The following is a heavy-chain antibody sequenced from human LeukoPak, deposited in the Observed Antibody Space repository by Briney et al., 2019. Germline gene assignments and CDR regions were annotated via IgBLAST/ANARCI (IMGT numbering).Heavy chain of an antibody. Sequence: SETLSLTCTVSGGSISSYYWSWIRQPPGKGLQWIGYIYYSGSTKYNPSLKSRVTISVDTSKNQFSLKLSSVTAADTAVYYCARQGVSGGWTTDAFDIWGQGTMVTVSS. V-gene: IGHV4-59*08. D-gene: IGHD6-19*01. CDR1: GGSISSYY. J-gene: IGHJ3*02. CDR2: IYYSGST. CDR3: ARQGVSGGWTTDAFDI.